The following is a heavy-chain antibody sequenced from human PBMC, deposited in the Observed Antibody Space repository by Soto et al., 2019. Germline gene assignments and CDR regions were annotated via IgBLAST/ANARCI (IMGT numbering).Heavy chain of an antibody. J-gene: IGHJ5*02. CDR2: IDYSGNS. Sequence: SETLSLTCTVSGGSISSGGYYWSWIRQHPVKGLEWIGNIDYSGNSHYSPSLRSRLTISIDTSKNQFSLRLSSVTAADTAVYYCARERQPYISSQGVWFGPWGQGTLVTVSS. CDR3: ARERQPYISSQGVWFGP. V-gene: IGHV4-31*03. D-gene: IGHD3-3*02. CDR1: GGSISSGGYY.